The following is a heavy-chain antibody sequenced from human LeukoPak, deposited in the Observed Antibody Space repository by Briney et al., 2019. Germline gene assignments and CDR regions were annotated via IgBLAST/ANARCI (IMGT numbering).Heavy chain of an antibody. CDR1: GFTFSSYE. D-gene: IGHD6-19*01. V-gene: IGHV3-48*03. CDR3: ARPSNEGQWLVGQGVDY. CDR2: IISSGSTI. Sequence: VGSLRLSCAASGFTFSSYEMNWVRQAPGKGLEWVSYIISSGSTIYYADSVKGRFTISRDNAKNSLYLQMNSLRAEDTAVYYCARPSNEGQWLVGQGVDYWGQGTLVTVSS. J-gene: IGHJ4*02.